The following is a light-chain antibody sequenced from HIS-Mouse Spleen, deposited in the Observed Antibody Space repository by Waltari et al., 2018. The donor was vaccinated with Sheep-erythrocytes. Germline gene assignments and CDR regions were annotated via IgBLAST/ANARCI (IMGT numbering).Light chain of an antibody. CDR2: QDS. J-gene: IGLJ3*02. CDR1: KLGDKY. CDR3: QAWDSSTAWV. Sequence: SYELTQPPSVSVSPGQTASITCSGDKLGDKYACWYQQKPGQSPVLVIYQDSKRPSGIPERFSGSISGNTATLTISGTQAMDEADYYCQAWDSSTAWVFGGGTKLTVL. V-gene: IGLV3-1*01.